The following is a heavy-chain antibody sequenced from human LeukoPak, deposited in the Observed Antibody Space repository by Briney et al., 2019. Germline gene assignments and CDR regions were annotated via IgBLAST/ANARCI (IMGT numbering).Heavy chain of an antibody. J-gene: IGHJ5*02. CDR1: GGSFSGYY. CDR2: INHSGST. CDR3: AGTRRYCSGGSCYNWFDP. D-gene: IGHD2-15*01. Sequence: SETLSLTCAVYGGSFSGYYWSWIRQPPGKGLEWIGEINHSGSTNYNPSLKSRVTISVDTSKNQFSLNLNSVTAADTAVYYCAGTRRYCSGGSCYNWFDPWGQGTLVTVSS. V-gene: IGHV4-34*01.